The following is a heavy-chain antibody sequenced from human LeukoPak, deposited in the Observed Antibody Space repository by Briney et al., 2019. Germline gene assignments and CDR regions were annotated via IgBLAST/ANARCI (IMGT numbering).Heavy chain of an antibody. D-gene: IGHD6-25*01. CDR3: AKDAADSRPDY. CDR1: GFIFSNYG. Sequence: GGSLRLSCTASGFIFSNYGMHWVRQAPGKGLEWVALIWYDGSNDQYAESVKGRFTISRDNSKNTLYLQMNSLRIEDTAVYYCAKDAADSRPDYWGQGTLSPSPQ. CDR2: IWYDGSND. J-gene: IGHJ4*02. V-gene: IGHV3-33*06.